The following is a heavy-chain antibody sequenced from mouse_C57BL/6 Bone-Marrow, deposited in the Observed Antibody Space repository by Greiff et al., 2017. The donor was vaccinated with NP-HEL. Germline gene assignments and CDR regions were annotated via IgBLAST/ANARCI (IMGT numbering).Heavy chain of an antibody. CDR3: TRVLLYAMDY. D-gene: IGHD2-10*01. CDR1: GYTFTDYE. V-gene: IGHV1-15*01. J-gene: IGHJ4*01. Sequence: VQLVESGAELVRPGASVTLSCKASGYTFTDYEMHWVKQTPVHGLEWIGAIDPETGGTAYNQKFKGKAILTADKSSSTAYMELRSLTSEDSAVYYCTRVLLYAMDYWGQGTSVTVSS. CDR2: IDPETGGT.